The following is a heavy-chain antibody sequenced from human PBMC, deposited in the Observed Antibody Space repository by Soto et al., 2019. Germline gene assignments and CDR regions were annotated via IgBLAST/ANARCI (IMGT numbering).Heavy chain of an antibody. Sequence: ASVKVSCKASGYTFTIYGISWVRQAPGQGLEWMGWISAYNGNTNYAQKLQGRVTMTTDTSTSTAYMELRSLRSDDTAVYYCARVISGSYYYYYGMDVCGQGTTVIVSS. CDR1: GYTFTIYG. D-gene: IGHD1-26*01. CDR3: ARVISGSYYYYYGMDV. V-gene: IGHV1-18*01. J-gene: IGHJ6*02. CDR2: ISAYNGNT.